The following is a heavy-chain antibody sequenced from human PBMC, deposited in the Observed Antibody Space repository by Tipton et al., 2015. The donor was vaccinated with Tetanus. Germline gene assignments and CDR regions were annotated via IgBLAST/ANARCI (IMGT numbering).Heavy chain of an antibody. CDR1: GDSLSGYSVA. J-gene: IGHJ3*02. V-gene: IGHV6-1*01. D-gene: IGHD3-16*01. Sequence: TLSLTCDVSGDSLSGYSVAWNWIRQSPSRGLECLGRTYYRSSWYTDYALSVRGRITINPDTSKSQFSLQLNSVTPEDSAVYYCARQFGNAFDIWGQGTVVSVSS. CDR2: TYYRSSWYT. CDR3: ARQFGNAFDI.